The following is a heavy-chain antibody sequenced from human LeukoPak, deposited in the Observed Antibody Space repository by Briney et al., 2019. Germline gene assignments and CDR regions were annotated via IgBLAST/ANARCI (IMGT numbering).Heavy chain of an antibody. CDR3: ARGFYGSGNYQFDY. CDR1: VFTVRNNY. V-gene: IGHV3-66*01. D-gene: IGHD3-10*01. Sequence: GGSHRLFCAASVFTVRNNYMNWVRQAPGKALEWVSAIHRGETTHYADSVKGRFTISRDNSKNTLYLQMNDLRADDTAVYYCARGFYGSGNYQFDYWGQGTLVTVSS. CDR2: IHRGETT. J-gene: IGHJ4*02.